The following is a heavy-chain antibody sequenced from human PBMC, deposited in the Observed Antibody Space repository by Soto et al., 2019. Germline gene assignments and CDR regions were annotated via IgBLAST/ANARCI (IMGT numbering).Heavy chain of an antibody. CDR2: ISPYNDDS. D-gene: IGHD3-3*01. CDR1: GYSFTSYA. V-gene: IGHV1-18*01. Sequence: QVQLVQSGPEVKKPGASVKVSCKTSGYSFTSYAITWVRQAPGQGLEWMGWISPYNDDSNYAQTFQGRVTMTTDTSTSTAHMELRSLGSDDSAVYYCARVEWLYNYYHYAMDVWGQGTTVTVS. J-gene: IGHJ6*02. CDR3: ARVEWLYNYYHYAMDV.